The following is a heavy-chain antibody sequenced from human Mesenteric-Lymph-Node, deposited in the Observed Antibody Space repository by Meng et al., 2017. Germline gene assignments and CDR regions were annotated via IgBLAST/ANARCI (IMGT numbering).Heavy chain of an antibody. D-gene: IGHD1/OR15-1a*01. Sequence: GGSLRLSCAASGFTFSSYAMNWVRQAPGKGLEWLSEISGSGDTTYYADSVKGRFTTSRDNSKNTLYLQMSSLSAEDTAVYFCAKRMWGTLSKDDEYFQHWGQGTLVTVSS. CDR2: ISGSGDTT. CDR3: AKRMWGTLSKDDEYFQH. J-gene: IGHJ1*01. CDR1: GFTFSSYA. V-gene: IGHV3-23*01.